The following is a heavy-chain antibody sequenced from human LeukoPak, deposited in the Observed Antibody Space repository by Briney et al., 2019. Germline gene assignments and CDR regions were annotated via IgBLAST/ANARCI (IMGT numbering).Heavy chain of an antibody. CDR2: ISYDGSNK. Sequence: GGSLRLSCAASGFTFSSYGMHWVRQAPGKGLEWVAVISYDGSNKYYADSVKGRFTISRDNSKNTLYLQMNSPRAEDTAVYYCAKDLRYCSSTSCYTGYYYYGMDVWGQGTTVTVS. V-gene: IGHV3-30*18. CDR1: GFTFSSYG. D-gene: IGHD2-2*02. J-gene: IGHJ6*02. CDR3: AKDLRYCSSTSCYTGYYYYGMDV.